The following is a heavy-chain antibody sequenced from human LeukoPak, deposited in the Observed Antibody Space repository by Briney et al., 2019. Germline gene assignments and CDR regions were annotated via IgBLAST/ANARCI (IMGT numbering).Heavy chain of an antibody. J-gene: IGHJ5*02. CDR3: AGVPNVREGEWFDP. Sequence: PGRSLRLSCAASGLTLSRYGMHGVRQAPGKGLEWVAVIPYDGSTKNYADSVKDRFTISRDNSENTLYLQMSSLRVEDTAVYYCAGVPNVREGEWFDPWGQGTLVTVSS. V-gene: IGHV3-30*03. D-gene: IGHD3-16*01. CDR1: GLTLSRYG. CDR2: IPYDGSTK.